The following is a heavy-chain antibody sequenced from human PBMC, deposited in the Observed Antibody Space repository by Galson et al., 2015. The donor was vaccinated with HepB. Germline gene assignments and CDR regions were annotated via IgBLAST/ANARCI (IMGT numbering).Heavy chain of an antibody. CDR3: ARDRFYYDILTGYYSGVYFVY. Sequence: SLRLSCAASGFTVSSNYMSWVRQAPGKGLEWVSVIYSGGSTYYADSVKGRFTISRDNSKNTLYLQMNSLRAEDTAVYYCARDRFYYDILTGYYSGVYFVYWGQGTLVTVSS. D-gene: IGHD3-9*01. V-gene: IGHV3-66*02. J-gene: IGHJ4*02. CDR1: GFTVSSNY. CDR2: IYSGGST.